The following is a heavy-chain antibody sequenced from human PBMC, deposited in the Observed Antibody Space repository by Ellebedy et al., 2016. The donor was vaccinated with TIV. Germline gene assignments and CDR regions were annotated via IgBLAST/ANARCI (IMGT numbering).Heavy chain of an antibody. V-gene: IGHV3-23*01. CDR2: ISGSGGYT. D-gene: IGHD3-22*01. J-gene: IGHJ4*02. CDR3: AKGDRRMIVVVIAVNAIDY. Sequence: PGGSLRLSCAASGFTFSSYAMSWVRQAPGPGLAWVSAISGSGGYTYYADSVKGRFTISRDNSQNTLELQMNSLRAEDTAVYYCAKGDRRMIVVVIAVNAIDYWGQGTLVTVSS. CDR1: GFTFSSYA.